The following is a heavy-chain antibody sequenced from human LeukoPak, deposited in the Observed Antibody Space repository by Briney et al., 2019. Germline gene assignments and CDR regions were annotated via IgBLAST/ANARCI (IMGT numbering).Heavy chain of an antibody. CDR3: ASSYGNDAFDI. D-gene: IGHD4-17*01. J-gene: IGHJ3*02. CDR2: IYPGDSDT. CDR1: GYSFTNYW. V-gene: IGHV5-51*01. Sequence: VEFLKISCKGSGYSFTNYWIGWVRQMPGKGLEWMGIIYPGDSDTRYSPSFQGQVTISADKSISTAYLQWSSLKASDTAMYYCASSYGNDAFDIWGQGTMVTVSS.